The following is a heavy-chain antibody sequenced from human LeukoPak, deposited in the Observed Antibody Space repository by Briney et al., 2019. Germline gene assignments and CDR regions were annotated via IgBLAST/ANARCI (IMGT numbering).Heavy chain of an antibody. CDR1: GGSISAYF. CDR3: ASDYGSGSYGIDP. Sequence: SETLSLTCTVSGGSISAYFWGWIRQPPGKDLEWIGYIYYSGSTYYNPSLKSRVTISLDTSKNQFSLKLSSVTAADTAVYYCASDYGSGSYGIDPWGQGTLATVSS. D-gene: IGHD3-10*01. J-gene: IGHJ5*02. V-gene: IGHV4-30-4*08. CDR2: IYYSGST.